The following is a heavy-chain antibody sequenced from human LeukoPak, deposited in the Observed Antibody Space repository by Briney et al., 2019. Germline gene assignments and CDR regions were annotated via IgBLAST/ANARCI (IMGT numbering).Heavy chain of an antibody. V-gene: IGHV4-59*08. D-gene: IGHD6-13*01. Sequence: PSETLSLTCAVSGGSVSSYYWSWIGQTPGKGLEWIGYIDYRGNTNYNPSLMSRVTISEDTSKNQFSLILTSVTAADTAVYYCAGTIGAAGTWNTAVVYYYYGMDVWGQGTTVSVS. CDR3: AGTIGAAGTWNTAVVYYYYGMDV. CDR2: IDYRGNT. CDR1: GGSVSSYY. J-gene: IGHJ6*02.